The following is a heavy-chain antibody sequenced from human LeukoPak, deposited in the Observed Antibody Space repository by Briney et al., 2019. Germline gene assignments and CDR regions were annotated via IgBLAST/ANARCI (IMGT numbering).Heavy chain of an antibody. CDR1: GGSISSTNYY. CDR3: ARRDSGSGLLRV. D-gene: IGHD3-10*01. CDR2: IYYSGST. J-gene: IGHJ4*02. Sequence: PSETLSLTCTVSGGSISSTNYYWDWIRQPPGKGLEWIGSIYYSGSTYYNPSLKSRVTISVDTSKNQFSLRLSSVTAADTAVYYCARRDSGSGLLRVWGQGILVTVSS. V-gene: IGHV4-39*01.